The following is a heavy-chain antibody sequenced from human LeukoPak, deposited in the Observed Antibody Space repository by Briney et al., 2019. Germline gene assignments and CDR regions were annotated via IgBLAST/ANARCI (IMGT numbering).Heavy chain of an antibody. V-gene: IGHV3-48*03. CDR3: AKVGVTDHFDY. D-gene: IGHD1-26*01. CDR2: ISNSGTAI. J-gene: IGHJ4*02. CDR1: GFTFSSYE. Sequence: GGSLRLSCAASGFTFSSYEMNWVRQAPGKGLEWVSYISNSGTAIYYADSVKGRFTISRDNAKSSLYLQMSSLRAEDTAVYYCAKVGVTDHFDYWGQGTLVTVSS.